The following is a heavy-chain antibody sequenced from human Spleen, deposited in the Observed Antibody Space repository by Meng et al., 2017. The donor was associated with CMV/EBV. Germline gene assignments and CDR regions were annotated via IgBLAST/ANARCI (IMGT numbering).Heavy chain of an antibody. CDR3: ARERVVVIAITPHSPGY. V-gene: IGHV3-30*04. Sequence: GESLKIYCAASGFTFSSYAMHWVRQAPGKGLEWVAVISYDGSNKYYADSVKGRFTISRDNSKNTLYLQMNSLRAEDTAVYYCARERVVVIAITPHSPGYWGQGTLVTVSS. CDR1: GFTFSSYA. J-gene: IGHJ4*02. D-gene: IGHD2-21*01. CDR2: ISYDGSNK.